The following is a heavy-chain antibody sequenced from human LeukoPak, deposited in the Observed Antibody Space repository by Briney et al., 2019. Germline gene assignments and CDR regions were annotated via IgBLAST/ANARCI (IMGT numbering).Heavy chain of an antibody. CDR2: ISAYNGNT. V-gene: IGHV1-18*01. J-gene: IGHJ5*02. Sequence: ASVKVSCKASGCTFTSYGISWVRQAPGQGLEWMGWISAYNGNTNYAQKLQGRVTMTRNTSISTAYMELSSLRSEDTAVYYCARSPYCSSTSCYNWFDPWGQGTLVTVSS. CDR3: ARSPYCSSTSCYNWFDP. D-gene: IGHD2-2*01. CDR1: GCTFTSYG.